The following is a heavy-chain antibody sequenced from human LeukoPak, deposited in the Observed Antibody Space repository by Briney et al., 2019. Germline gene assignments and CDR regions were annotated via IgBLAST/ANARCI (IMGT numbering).Heavy chain of an antibody. CDR1: GFTFSSYW. V-gene: IGHV3-7*03. D-gene: IGHD6-19*01. Sequence: GGSLRLSCAASGFTFSSYWMSWVRQAPGKGLEWVANIKQDGSEKYYVDSVKGRFTISRDNAKNSLYLQMNSLRAEDTAVYYCAKDLRQWLVHGYFDYWGQGTLVTVSS. J-gene: IGHJ4*02. CDR2: IKQDGSEK. CDR3: AKDLRQWLVHGYFDY.